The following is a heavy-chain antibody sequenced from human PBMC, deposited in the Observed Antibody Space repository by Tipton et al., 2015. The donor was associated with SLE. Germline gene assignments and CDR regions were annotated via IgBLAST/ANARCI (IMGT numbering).Heavy chain of an antibody. CDR2: INWNSENI. CDR1: GFTFDDYA. J-gene: IGHJ5*02. Sequence: SLRLSCAASGFTFDDYAMHWVRQVPGKGLEWVSGINWNSENIGYADSVKGRFIISRDNAKNSLFLQMNSLRPEDTALYYCAKDSWSGWYNWFDPWGQGTLVTVSS. CDR3: AKDSWSGWYNWFDP. V-gene: IGHV3-9*01. D-gene: IGHD6-19*01.